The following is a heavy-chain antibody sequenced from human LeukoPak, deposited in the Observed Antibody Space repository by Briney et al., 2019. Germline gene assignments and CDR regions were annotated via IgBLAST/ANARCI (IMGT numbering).Heavy chain of an antibody. V-gene: IGHV4-59*08. CDR2: IYYSGST. D-gene: IGHD2-2*03. Sequence: NASETLSLTCTVSGGSTSSYYWSWIRQPPGKGLEWIGYIYYSGSTKYNPSLKSRVTISVDTSKNQFSLKLSSVTAADTAVYYCARHEDGYCSSTSCYGNWGQGTLVTVSS. CDR1: GGSTSSYY. J-gene: IGHJ4*02. CDR3: ARHEDGYCSSTSCYGN.